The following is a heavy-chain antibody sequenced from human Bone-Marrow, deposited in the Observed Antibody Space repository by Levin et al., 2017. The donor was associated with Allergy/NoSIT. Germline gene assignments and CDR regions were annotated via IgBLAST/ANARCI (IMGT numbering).Heavy chain of an antibody. CDR1: GFTFSNYA. Sequence: PGGSLRLSCAASGFTFSNYAMHWVRQAPGKGLEWVAVILYDGSNNYYAESVKGRFTISRDNSKDTLYLQMNSLRTDDTAVYYCARDTRGFSGSEYWGQGTLVTVSS. CDR3: ARDTRGFSGSEY. J-gene: IGHJ4*02. CDR2: ILYDGSNN. V-gene: IGHV3-30-3*01. D-gene: IGHD2-15*01.